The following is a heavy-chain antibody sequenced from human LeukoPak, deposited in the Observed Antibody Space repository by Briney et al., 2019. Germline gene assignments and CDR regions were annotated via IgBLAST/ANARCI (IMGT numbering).Heavy chain of an antibody. D-gene: IGHD6-19*01. Sequence: GSLRLSCAASGFTFNNYVMSWVRQAPGKGLEWVSTINGGGYNTYYADSVKGRFTISRDNSKNTLSLQVNTLRAEDTAVYYCARASGIYGSGWYFDYWGQGTLVTVSP. CDR3: ARASGIYGSGWYFDY. V-gene: IGHV3-23*01. J-gene: IGHJ4*02. CDR1: GFTFNNYV. CDR2: INGGGYNT.